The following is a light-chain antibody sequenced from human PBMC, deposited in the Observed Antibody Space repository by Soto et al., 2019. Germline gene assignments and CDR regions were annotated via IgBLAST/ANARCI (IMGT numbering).Light chain of an antibody. Sequence: QSALTQPPSASGSPGQSVTISCTGTSSDVGGYNYVCWYQQHPGKAPKVIIYDVSKRPSGVPDRFSGSKSGNTASLTVSGLQTEDEADYYCGSHAGSSAVFGGGTKLTVL. CDR3: GSHAGSSAV. CDR1: SSDVGGYNY. J-gene: IGLJ2*01. V-gene: IGLV2-8*01. CDR2: DVS.